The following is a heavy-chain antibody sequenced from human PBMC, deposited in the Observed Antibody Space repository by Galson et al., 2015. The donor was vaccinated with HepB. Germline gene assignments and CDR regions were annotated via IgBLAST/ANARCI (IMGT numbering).Heavy chain of an antibody. D-gene: IGHD3-22*01. V-gene: IGHV4-4*07. J-gene: IGHJ1*01. CDR3: ARGELDYSDTSGPRGEYFQH. CDR2: IYTTGST. Sequence: ETLSLTCTVSGGSISGYYWSWIRQPAEKGLEWIGRIYTTGSTSYNPSLKSRVTMSVDTSNNQFSLSLTSVTAADTAVYYCARGELDYSDTSGPRGEYFQHWGQGTLVSVSS. CDR1: GGSISGYY.